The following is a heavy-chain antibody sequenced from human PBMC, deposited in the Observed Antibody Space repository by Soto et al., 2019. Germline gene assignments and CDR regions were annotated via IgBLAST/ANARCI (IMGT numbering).Heavy chain of an antibody. V-gene: IGHV3-48*01. CDR1: GFTFSSYT. CDR2: ISISSSTI. CDR3: AREGGGYYGSGSSNPFFDL. Sequence: GGSLRLTCAASGFTFSSYTMNWVRQAPGKGLQWVSYISISSSTIYYADSVKGRFTISRDNAKNSLYLQMNSLRAEDTAVYYCAREGGGYYGSGSSNPFFDLWGRGTLVTVSS. J-gene: IGHJ2*01. D-gene: IGHD3-10*01.